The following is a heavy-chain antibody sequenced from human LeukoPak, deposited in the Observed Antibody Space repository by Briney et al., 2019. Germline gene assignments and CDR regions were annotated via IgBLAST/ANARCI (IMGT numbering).Heavy chain of an antibody. CDR1: GFTFSSYE. CDR3: ARVGYSYGYSASYYYYMDV. D-gene: IGHD5-18*01. V-gene: IGHV3-48*03. J-gene: IGHJ6*03. Sequence: GGSLRLSCAASGFTFSSYEMNWVRQAPGKGLEWVSYISSSSSTIYYADSVKGRFTISRDNAKNSLYLQMNSLRAEDTALYYCARVGYSYGYSASYYYYMDVWGKGTTVTVSS. CDR2: ISSSSSTI.